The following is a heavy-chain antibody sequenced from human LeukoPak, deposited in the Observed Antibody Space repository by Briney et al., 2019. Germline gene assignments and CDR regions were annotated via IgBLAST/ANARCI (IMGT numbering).Heavy chain of an antibody. V-gene: IGHV4-59*13. CDR1: GGTFSSYS. CDR3: AYEGADYDLLSGHSDY. Sequence: AETLRLSCAASGGTFSSYSRNWIRQPPGKGLEWIGYIYYRGSTNYNPSLKSRVTISVDTSKNQFSLKLSSVTAADAAVYYCAYEGADYDLLSGHSDYWGQGTLVTVSS. CDR2: IYYRGST. J-gene: IGHJ4*02. D-gene: IGHD3-3*01.